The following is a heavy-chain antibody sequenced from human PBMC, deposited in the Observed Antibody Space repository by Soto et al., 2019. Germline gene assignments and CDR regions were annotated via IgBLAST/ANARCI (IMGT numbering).Heavy chain of an antibody. CDR2: IYYSGST. Sequence: SSETLSLTCTVSGGSIRSSSCYWGWIRQPPGKGLEWIGSIYYSGSTYYNPSLKSRVTISVDTSKNQFSLKLSSVTAADTAVYYCVGVRDQAKYCSGGSCYYYYGMDVWGQGTTVTVSS. V-gene: IGHV4-39*01. CDR3: VGVRDQAKYCSGGSCYYYYGMDV. D-gene: IGHD2-15*01. J-gene: IGHJ6*02. CDR1: GGSIRSSSCY.